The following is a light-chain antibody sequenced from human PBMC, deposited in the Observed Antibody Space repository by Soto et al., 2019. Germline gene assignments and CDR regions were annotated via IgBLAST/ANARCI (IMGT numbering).Light chain of an antibody. J-gene: IGKJ3*01. Sequence: DIQMTQSPSSLSASVGDRVTITCQASHDITSYLNWYQHKPGKAPKLLIYDASILEAGVTSRFIGSGSGTDFTFTISSLPTEDVATYYCQKCDYLPIFGPGTTVDF. CDR2: DAS. CDR3: QKCDYLPI. V-gene: IGKV1-33*01. CDR1: HDITSY.